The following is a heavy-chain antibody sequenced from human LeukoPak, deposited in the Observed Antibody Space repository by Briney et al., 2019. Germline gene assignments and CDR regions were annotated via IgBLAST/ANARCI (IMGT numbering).Heavy chain of an antibody. Sequence: PGESLRLSCAASGFTFSSSAMNWVRQAPGKGLEWVSTICGSGGSTYSADSVKGRFTISRDNSENTLYLEMNSLRAEDTAVYYCAKGGHSSSQYYFDYWGQGTLVTVSS. V-gene: IGHV3-23*01. CDR3: AKGGHSSSQYYFDY. J-gene: IGHJ4*02. CDR1: GFTFSSSA. D-gene: IGHD6-13*01. CDR2: ICGSGGST.